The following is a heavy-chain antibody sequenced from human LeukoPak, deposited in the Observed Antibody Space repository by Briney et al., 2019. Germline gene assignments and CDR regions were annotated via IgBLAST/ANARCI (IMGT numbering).Heavy chain of an antibody. J-gene: IGHJ4*02. V-gene: IGHV4-39*01. D-gene: IGHD6-13*01. CDR3: ARRGIAAAGHDY. CDR2: IYYSGST. Sequence: SETLSLTCTVSGGSISSSSYYWGWIRQPPGKGLEWTGSIYYSGSTYYNPSLKSRVTISVDTSKNQFSLKLSSVTAADTAVYYCARRGIAAAGHDYWGQGTLVTVSS. CDR1: GGSISSSSYY.